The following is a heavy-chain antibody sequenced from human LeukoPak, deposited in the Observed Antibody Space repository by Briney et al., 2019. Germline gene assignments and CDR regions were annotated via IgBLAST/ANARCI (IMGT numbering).Heavy chain of an antibody. J-gene: IGHJ4*02. V-gene: IGHV1-69*05. CDR3: ARDCSRNGYNCYFDS. CDR1: GGTFTRNP. CDR2: IIPISGTP. Sequence: GASVKVSCRASGGTFTRNPVSWVRQAPGEGLEWVAGIIPISGTPRYAQKIQGRVTITTDESTGTAYMELSSLRSEDTAVYYCARDCSRNGYNCYFDSWGQGTLVTVSS. D-gene: IGHD5-24*01.